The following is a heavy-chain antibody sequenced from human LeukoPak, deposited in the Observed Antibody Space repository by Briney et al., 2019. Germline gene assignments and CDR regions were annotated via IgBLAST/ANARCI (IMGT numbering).Heavy chain of an antibody. CDR1: GGSFSGYY. J-gene: IGHJ4*02. Sequence: PSETLSLTCAVYGGSFSGYYWSLIRQPPGKGLEWIGEINHSGSTNYNPSLKSRVTISVDTSKNQFSLKLSSVTAADTAVYYCARRPVYCSSTSCAPRAFDYWGQGTLVTVSS. CDR2: INHSGST. CDR3: ARRPVYCSSTSCAPRAFDY. D-gene: IGHD2-2*01. V-gene: IGHV4-34*01.